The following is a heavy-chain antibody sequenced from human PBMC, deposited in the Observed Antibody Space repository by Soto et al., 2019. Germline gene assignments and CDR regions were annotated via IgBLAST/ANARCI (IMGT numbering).Heavy chain of an antibody. V-gene: IGHV3-15*07. D-gene: IGHD5-12*01. Sequence: SVSNAWMNWVRQAPGKGLAWVGRIKSKTDGGTTDYATPVKGIFTISRDDSKRTVYLQMNSLKTEDTAVYYCGSATIIGYWGQGTLVTVSS. J-gene: IGHJ4*02. CDR3: GSATIIGY. CDR2: IKSKTDGGTT. CDR1: SVSNAW.